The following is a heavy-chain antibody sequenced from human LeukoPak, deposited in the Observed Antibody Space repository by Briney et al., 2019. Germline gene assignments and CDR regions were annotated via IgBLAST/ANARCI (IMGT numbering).Heavy chain of an antibody. D-gene: IGHD3-22*01. Sequence: GGSLRLSCAASGFTFRNHWMNWVRQAPVKGLEWVANIKQDGSEKNYVDSVKGRFTISRDNAENSLYLQMDSLRAEDTAVYYCARVQFYDKSGYYSHFDLWGRGTLATVSS. CDR1: GFTFRNHW. CDR2: IKQDGSEK. J-gene: IGHJ2*01. CDR3: ARVQFYDKSGYYSHFDL. V-gene: IGHV3-7*01.